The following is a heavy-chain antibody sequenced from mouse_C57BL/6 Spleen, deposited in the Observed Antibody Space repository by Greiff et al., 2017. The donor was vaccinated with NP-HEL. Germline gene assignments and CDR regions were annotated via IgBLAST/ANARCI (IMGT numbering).Heavy chain of an antibody. J-gene: IGHJ3*01. CDR1: GFTFSDYY. D-gene: IGHD2-4*01. CDR2: INYDGSST. Sequence: EVMLVESEGGLVQPGSSMKLSCTASGFTFSDYYMAWVRQVPEKGLEWVANINYDGSSTYYLDSLKSRFIISRDNAKNILYLQMSSLKSEDTATYYCARVGISYDYDGFAYWGQGTLVTVSA. V-gene: IGHV5-16*01. CDR3: ARVGISYDYDGFAY.